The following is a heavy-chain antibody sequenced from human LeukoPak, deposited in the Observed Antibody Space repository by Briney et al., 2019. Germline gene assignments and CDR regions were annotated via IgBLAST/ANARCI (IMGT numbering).Heavy chain of an antibody. CDR3: ARHYSSGLIYLDY. D-gene: IGHD6-19*01. V-gene: IGHV4-39*01. CDR1: GDSLSRNGYY. J-gene: IGHJ4*02. CDR2: VYYRGRT. Sequence: SETLSLTCTVSGDSLSRNGYYWGWLRQPPGMGREWIGSVYYRGRTYYRPPLKSRVTIAVNTSKNQLSLKLSSVTAADTAMYYCARHYSSGLIYLDYWGQGALVTVSS.